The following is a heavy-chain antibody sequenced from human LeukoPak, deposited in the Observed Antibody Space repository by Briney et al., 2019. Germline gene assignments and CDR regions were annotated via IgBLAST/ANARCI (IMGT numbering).Heavy chain of an antibody. Sequence: SETLSLTCAVSGVSFSDYYWSWIRQPPGKGLEWIGEINHGGDTNYNSSLQSRVSLSVDTSRNQFSLILNSVTAADTAIYYCASNKYPVQAFDIWGQGTMVTVSS. D-gene: IGHD1/OR15-1a*01. CDR2: INHGGDT. V-gene: IGHV4-34*01. CDR1: GVSFSDYY. J-gene: IGHJ3*02. CDR3: ASNKYPVQAFDI.